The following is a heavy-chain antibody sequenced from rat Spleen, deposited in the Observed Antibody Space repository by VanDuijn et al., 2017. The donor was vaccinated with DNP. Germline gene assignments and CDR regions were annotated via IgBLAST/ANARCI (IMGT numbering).Heavy chain of an antibody. CDR1: GFSITSNY. D-gene: IGHD3-1*01. J-gene: IGHJ2*01. CDR2: ISYSGRT. V-gene: IGHV3-1*01. Sequence: EVQLQESGPGLMKPSQSLSLTCSVTGFSITSNYWAWIRKLPGNKMEYIGHISYSGRTNYNPSLKRRISITRDTSRNQFFLQLNSVTTEDTATYYCARWSTFFDYWGQGVMVTVSS. CDR3: ARWSTFFDY.